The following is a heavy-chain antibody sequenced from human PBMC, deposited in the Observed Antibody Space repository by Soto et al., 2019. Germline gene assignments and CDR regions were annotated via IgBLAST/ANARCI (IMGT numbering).Heavy chain of an antibody. CDR1: GFTFSSYV. D-gene: IGHD4-17*01. V-gene: IGHV3-23*01. J-gene: IGHJ6*02. CDR3: AKAADDYGDYGGYYYYGMDV. Sequence: EVQLLESGGGLVQPGGSLRLSCAASGFTFSSYVMSWVRQAPGKGLEWVSAISGSGGSTYYADSVKGRFTISRDNSKNTLYLQMNSLRAEDTAVYYCAKAADDYGDYGGYYYYGMDVWGQGTTVTVSS. CDR2: ISGSGGST.